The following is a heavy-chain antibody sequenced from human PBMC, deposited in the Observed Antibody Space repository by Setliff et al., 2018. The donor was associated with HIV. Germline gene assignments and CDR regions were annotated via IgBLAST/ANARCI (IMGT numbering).Heavy chain of an antibody. CDR2: INPKSGAT. D-gene: IGHD6-19*01. CDR1: GYSFTDYY. CDR3: AREGQDSGGWYYFDY. Sequence: ASVKVSCQASGYSFTDYYMHWVRQAPGQGLEYMGRINPKSGATIYAENFQGRVTMTRDMSISTAYMEVNRLTSDDTALYYCAREGQDSGGWYYFDYWGQGTLVTVSS. J-gene: IGHJ4*02. V-gene: IGHV1-2*06.